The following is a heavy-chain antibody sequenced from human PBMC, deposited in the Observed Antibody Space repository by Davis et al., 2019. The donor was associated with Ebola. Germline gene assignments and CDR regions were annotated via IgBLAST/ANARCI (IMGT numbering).Heavy chain of an antibody. CDR3: ARDISFRDYYGSGSFDY. J-gene: IGHJ4*02. Sequence: GESLKISCVASGFTFSNYAMHWVRQAPGKGLEWVAVISYDVSNIHYADYVKGRFTISRDNSKNSLYLQMNNLTPEDTAVYYCARDISFRDYYGSGSFDYWGQGTLVTVSS. CDR2: ISYDVSNI. V-gene: IGHV3-30*03. D-gene: IGHD3-10*01. CDR1: GFTFSNYA.